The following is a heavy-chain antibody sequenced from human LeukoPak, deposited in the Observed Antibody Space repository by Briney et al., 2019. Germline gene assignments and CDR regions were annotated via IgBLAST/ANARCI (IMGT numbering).Heavy chain of an antibody. CDR2: ISYHGTNK. Sequence: GGSLRLSCAASEFTFSSYTMHWVRQAPGKGLEWVAVISYHGTNKYYADSVKGRFTISRDNPKNTLYLQMNSLRAEDTAVYYCARGSPTSCYSVWFDPWGQGTLVTASS. J-gene: IGHJ5*02. D-gene: IGHD2-15*01. V-gene: IGHV3-30-3*01. CDR1: EFTFSSYT. CDR3: ARGSPTSCYSVWFDP.